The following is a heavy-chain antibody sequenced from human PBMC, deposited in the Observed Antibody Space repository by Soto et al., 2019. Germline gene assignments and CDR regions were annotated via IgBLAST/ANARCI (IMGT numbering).Heavy chain of an antibody. CDR2: VYYSGGA. CDR1: GGSIHNSHSF. CDR3: GRVVEGATRHTDFDS. D-gene: IGHD2-15*01. J-gene: IGHJ4*02. Sequence: SETLSLTCAVSGGSIHNSHSFWGWIRQPPGKGLEFIGSVYYSGGAYYNPSLESRVTVSVDPSRNQFSLRLNSVTATDTAVYYCGRVVEGATRHTDFDSWGPGTLVTVSS. V-gene: IGHV4-39*01.